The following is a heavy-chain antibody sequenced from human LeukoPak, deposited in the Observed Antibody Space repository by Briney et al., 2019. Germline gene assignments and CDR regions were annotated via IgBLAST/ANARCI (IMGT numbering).Heavy chain of an antibody. J-gene: IGHJ3*02. Sequence: SEALSLTCGVSGYSISSGYYWGWIRQPPGKGLEWIGSIYHSGSTYYNPSLKSRVTISVDTSKNQFSLKQTSVTAADTAVYYCARQRLSYKDASDMCGQGTMVTVSS. D-gene: IGHD3-10*01. CDR2: IYHSGST. V-gene: IGHV4-38-2*01. CDR1: GYSISSGYY. CDR3: ARQRLSYKDASDM.